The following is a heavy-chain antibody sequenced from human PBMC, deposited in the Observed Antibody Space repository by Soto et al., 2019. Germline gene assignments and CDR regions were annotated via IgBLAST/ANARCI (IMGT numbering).Heavy chain of an antibody. CDR3: ERHLGATNYYYGMDV. D-gene: IGHD1-26*01. CDR2: IDWDDDK. CDR1: GFSLSTSGMC. V-gene: IGHV2-70*01. J-gene: IGHJ6*02. Sequence: PPLVNPTQTLTLTCTFSGFSLSTSGMCVSWIRQPPGKALEWLALIDWDDDKYYSTSLKTRLTISKDTSKNQVVLTMTNMDPVDTATYYCERHLGATNYYYGMDVWGQGTTAPVS.